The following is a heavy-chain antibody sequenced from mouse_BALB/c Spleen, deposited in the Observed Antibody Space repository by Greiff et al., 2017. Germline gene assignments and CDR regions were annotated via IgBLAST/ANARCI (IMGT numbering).Heavy chain of an antibody. CDR2: ISSGGSYT. J-gene: IGHJ4*01. CDR1: GFTFSSYT. CDR3: TRSYYGNAMDY. V-gene: IGHV5-6-4*01. D-gene: IGHD2-10*01. Sequence: DVKLVESGGGLVKPGGSLKLSCAASGFTFSSYTMSWVRQTPEKRLEWVATISSGGSYTYYPDSVKGRFTISRDNAKNTLYLQMSSLKSEDTAMYYCTRSYYGNAMDYWGQGTSVTVAS.